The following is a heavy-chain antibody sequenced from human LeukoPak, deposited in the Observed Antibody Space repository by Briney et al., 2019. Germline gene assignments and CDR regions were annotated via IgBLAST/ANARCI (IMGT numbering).Heavy chain of an antibody. J-gene: IGHJ5*02. V-gene: IGHV5-51*01. CDR1: GYSFTSYW. CDR2: IYPGDSDT. Sequence: PGESLKISCKGSGYSFTSYWIGWVRQMPGKGLEWMGIIYPGDSDTRYSPSFQGQVTISADKSISTAYLQWSSLKASDTAMYYCARRAYDILTGSSVGLDPWGQGTLVTVSS. CDR3: ARRAYDILTGSSVGLDP. D-gene: IGHD3-9*01.